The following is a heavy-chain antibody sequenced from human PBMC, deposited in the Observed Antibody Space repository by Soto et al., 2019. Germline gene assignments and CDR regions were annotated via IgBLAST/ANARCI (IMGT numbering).Heavy chain of an antibody. Sequence: QVTFKESGPVLVKPPETLTRTCTVSGLSPSDTRMGVSGIRQPQVNALEWLAHIFSNDEESYSPSLKAMLMICKDTSRSQVVITLMNEAPLDTATYFCARIHDTNCWFWDDAFDIWGQGTMVTVSS. J-gene: IGHJ3*02. CDR3: ARIHDTNCWFWDDAFDI. CDR1: GLSPSDTRMG. CDR2: IFSNDEE. V-gene: IGHV2-26*01. D-gene: IGHD3-10*01.